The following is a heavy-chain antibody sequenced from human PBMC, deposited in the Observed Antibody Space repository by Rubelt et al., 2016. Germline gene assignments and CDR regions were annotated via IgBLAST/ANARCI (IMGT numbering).Heavy chain of an antibody. Sequence: QVQLVQSGAEVKKPGASVKVSCKASGYTFTNYAMHWVRQAPGQRLEWMGWINAGNGKTKFSRKFQGRVTITRDTSAGIAYLDLSSRRSEDTAVYYCASGQANDYELDYWGQGTLVTVSS. D-gene: IGHD4-17*01. J-gene: IGHJ4*02. V-gene: IGHV1-3*01. CDR2: INAGNGKT. CDR1: GYTFTNYA. CDR3: ASGQANDYELDY.